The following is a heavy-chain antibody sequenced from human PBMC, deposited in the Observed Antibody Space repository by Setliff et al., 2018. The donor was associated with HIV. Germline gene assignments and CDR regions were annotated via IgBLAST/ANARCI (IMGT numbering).Heavy chain of an antibody. V-gene: IGHV3-30*04. Sequence: PGGSLRLSCAASGFTFSSYAMHWVRQAPGKGLEWVAVISYDGSNKYYADSVKGRFTISRDNSKNTLYLQMNSLRAEDTAVYYCARGRGGMVADYFDYWGQGTLVTVSS. CDR3: ARGRGGMVADYFDY. D-gene: IGHD1-26*01. J-gene: IGHJ4*02. CDR1: GFTFSSYA. CDR2: ISYDGSNK.